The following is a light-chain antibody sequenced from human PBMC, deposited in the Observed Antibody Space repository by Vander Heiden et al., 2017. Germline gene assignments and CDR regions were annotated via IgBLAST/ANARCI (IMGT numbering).Light chain of an antibody. CDR2: AAS. CDR3: QQSYSTPPT. J-gene: IGKJ2*01. V-gene: IGKV1-39*01. Sequence: DIQMTQSPSSLSASVGDRVTITCRASQTITSYLNWYQQKPGKAPRLLIYAASSLQSGVPLRFSASGSGTHFTLTISSLQPEDFATYYCQQSYSTPPTFGQGTKLEIK. CDR1: QTITSY.